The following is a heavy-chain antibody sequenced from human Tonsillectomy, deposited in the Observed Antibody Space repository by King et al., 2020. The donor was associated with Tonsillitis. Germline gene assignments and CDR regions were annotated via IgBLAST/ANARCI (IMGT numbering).Heavy chain of an antibody. CDR2: IRGSGDST. D-gene: IGHD3-10*01. V-gene: IGHV3-23*04. CDR3: AKELYTYGSGPNDY. Sequence: VQLVESGGGLVQPGGSLRLSCAASGFTFSNYAMNWVRQAPGKGLEWVGSIRGSGDSTQYADSVKGRFTISRDNSKNTLQLQMNSLRPEDMGLYYCAKELYTYGSGPNDYWGQGTLVTVSS. J-gene: IGHJ4*02. CDR1: GFTFSNYA.